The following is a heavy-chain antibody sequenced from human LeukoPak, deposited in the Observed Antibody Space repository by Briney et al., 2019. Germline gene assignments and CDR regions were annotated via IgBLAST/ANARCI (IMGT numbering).Heavy chain of an antibody. D-gene: IGHD1-26*01. V-gene: IGHV1-46*01. CDR3: ARDNSVGNIAWWFDP. J-gene: IGHJ5*01. CDR2: INPSGSRT. CDR1: LYSFTSHY. Sequence: ASVKVSCKPSLYSFTSHYMHWVRQAPGQGLKGMGLINPSGSRTLYAQKFQGRVTMTRDMSTTTDYMELSSLRSEDTAVYYCARDNSVGNIAWWFDPWGQGTLVTVSS.